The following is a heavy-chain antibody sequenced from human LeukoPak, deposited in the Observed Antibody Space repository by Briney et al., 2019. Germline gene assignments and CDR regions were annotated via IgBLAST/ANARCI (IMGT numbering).Heavy chain of an antibody. Sequence: SETLSVTCTVSGGSISSYYWSWIRQPPGKGLEWIGYIYYSGSTNYNPSFKSRVTISVDTSKNQFSLKLSSVTAADTAVYYCARHVNTAMVTMDWGQGTLVTVSS. D-gene: IGHD5-18*01. J-gene: IGHJ4*02. CDR3: ARHVNTAMVTMD. CDR1: GGSISSYY. V-gene: IGHV4-59*08. CDR2: IYYSGST.